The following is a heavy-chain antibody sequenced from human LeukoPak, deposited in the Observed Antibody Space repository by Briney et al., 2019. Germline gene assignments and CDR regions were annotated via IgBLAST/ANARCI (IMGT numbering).Heavy chain of an antibody. CDR3: AGLDILTGLEDALDI. J-gene: IGHJ3*02. Sequence: SETLSLTCTVSGGSISSYYWSWIRQPPEKGLEWIGYISYSGSTNYNPSLKSRVTISVDTSKNPFSLKLSSVTAADPAVYYCAGLDILTGLEDALDIWGQGTMVTVSS. CDR1: GGSISSYY. CDR2: ISYSGST. V-gene: IGHV4-59*08. D-gene: IGHD3-9*01.